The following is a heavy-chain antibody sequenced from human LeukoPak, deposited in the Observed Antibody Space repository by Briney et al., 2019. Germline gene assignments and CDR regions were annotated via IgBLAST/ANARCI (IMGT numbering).Heavy chain of an antibody. D-gene: IGHD1-1*01. CDR2: ISGSGGST. J-gene: IGHJ4*02. V-gene: IGHV3-23*01. CDR3: AKRTTGTTGFDY. Sequence: GGSLRLSCAASGFTLSNFAMNWVRQVPGKGLEWVSAISGSGGSTYYADTVKGRFTISRDNSKNTLYLQMNSLRAEDTAIYYCAKRTTGTTGFDYWGQGTLVTVSS. CDR1: GFTLSNFA.